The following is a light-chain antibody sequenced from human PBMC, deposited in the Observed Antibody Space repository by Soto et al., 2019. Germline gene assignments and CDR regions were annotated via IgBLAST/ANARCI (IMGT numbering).Light chain of an antibody. CDR3: SSYTSIITVV. CDR2: DVN. Sequence: QSVLTQPASVSGSPGQSITLSCTGTSSDVGGYNYVSWYQHHPGKAPKLLIYDVNNRPSGVSDRFSGSKSGNTASLTISGLQTEDEADYYCSSYTSIITVVFGGGTKLTVL. CDR1: SSDVGGYNY. V-gene: IGLV2-14*01. J-gene: IGLJ2*01.